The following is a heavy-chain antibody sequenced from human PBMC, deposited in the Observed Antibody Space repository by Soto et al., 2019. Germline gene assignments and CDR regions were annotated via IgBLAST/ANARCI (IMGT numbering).Heavy chain of an antibody. D-gene: IGHD2-8*01. Sequence: GGSLRLSCAASGFTFSSYSMNWVRQAPGKGLEWVSSISSSSSYIYYADSVKGRFTISRDNAKNSLYLQMNSLRAEDTAVYYCARGYCTNGVCYLMAVTDAFDIWGQGTMVTVSS. CDR3: ARGYCTNGVCYLMAVTDAFDI. CDR1: GFTFSSYS. V-gene: IGHV3-21*01. J-gene: IGHJ3*02. CDR2: ISSSSSYI.